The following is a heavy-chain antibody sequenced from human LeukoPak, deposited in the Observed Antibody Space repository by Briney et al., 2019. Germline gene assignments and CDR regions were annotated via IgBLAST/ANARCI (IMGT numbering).Heavy chain of an antibody. V-gene: IGHV3-48*03. J-gene: IGHJ5*02. Sequence: PGVSLRLSCAASGFTFSSFEMNGVRQAPGEGVEGVSYISSSGSTIYYADSVKGRFTISRDNAKNSLYLQMNSLRAEDTAVYYCARDSYYDSSGDNWFDPWGQGTLVTVSS. CDR3: ARDSYYDSSGDNWFDP. D-gene: IGHD3-22*01. CDR1: GFTFSSFE. CDR2: ISSSGSTI.